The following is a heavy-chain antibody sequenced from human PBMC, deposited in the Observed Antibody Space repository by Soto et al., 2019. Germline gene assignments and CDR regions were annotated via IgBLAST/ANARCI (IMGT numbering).Heavy chain of an antibody. CDR1: GYTFTSYD. Sequence: ASVKVSCKASGYTFTSYDINWVRQATGQGLEWMGWMNPNSGNTGYAQKFQGRVTMTRNTSISTAYMELSSLRSEDTAVYYCARLSPAPPPDGYYYYMDVWGKGTTVTVSS. V-gene: IGHV1-8*01. J-gene: IGHJ6*03. CDR2: MNPNSGNT. CDR3: ARLSPAPPPDGYYYYMDV. D-gene: IGHD2-2*01.